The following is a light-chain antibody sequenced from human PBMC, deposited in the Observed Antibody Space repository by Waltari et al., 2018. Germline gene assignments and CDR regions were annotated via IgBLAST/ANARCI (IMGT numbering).Light chain of an antibody. V-gene: IGLV1-51*02. CDR1: SSNIGNNY. J-gene: IGLJ2*01. CDR3: GTWDSSLSAGVV. Sequence: VLTQPPSVSAAPGQKVTISCSGSSSNIGNNYVSWYQQLPGTDPKLLIYENNKPPPGIPDRCSGSKSGTSATLGITGLQTGDEADYYCGTWDSSLSAGVVFGGGTKLTVL. CDR2: ENN.